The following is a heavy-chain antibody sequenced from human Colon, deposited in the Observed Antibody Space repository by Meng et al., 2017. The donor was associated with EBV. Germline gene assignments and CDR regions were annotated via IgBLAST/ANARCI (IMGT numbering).Heavy chain of an antibody. CDR2: IYYRGST. CDR1: GSPTTSTSSD. D-gene: IGHD3-3*02. J-gene: IGHJ4*02. CDR3: VISSHN. V-gene: IGHV4-39*05. Sequence: QLYLRASRPGLEQPSTTPSLPCTISGSPTTSTSSDWGWVRQPPGKGLEWIGSIYYRGSTNYNPSLKSRISMSVDMSKNQFSLKVNSVTAADTAIYYCVISSHNWGQGTLVTVSS.